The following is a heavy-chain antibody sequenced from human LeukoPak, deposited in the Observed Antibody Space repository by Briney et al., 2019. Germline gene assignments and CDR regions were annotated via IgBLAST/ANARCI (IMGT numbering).Heavy chain of an antibody. CDR3: AREGAVDLKHFDF. CDR2: MRPTDAYT. CDR1: GYTFAGYY. V-gene: IGHV1-46*01. J-gene: IGHJ4*02. D-gene: IGHD6-19*01. Sequence: ASVKVSCTASGYTFAGYYMHWVRQAPGQGLEWMGYMRPTDAYTGYAPKFQGRVTVTRDTSTNTIYMELSSLRSDDTAVYYCAREGAVDLKHFDFWGQGTLVIVSS.